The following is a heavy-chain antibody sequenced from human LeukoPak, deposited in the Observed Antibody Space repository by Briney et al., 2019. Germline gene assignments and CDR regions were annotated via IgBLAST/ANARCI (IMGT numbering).Heavy chain of an antibody. CDR1: GFTFDDYA. CDR3: ARESWYYYYMDV. J-gene: IGHJ6*03. V-gene: IGHV3-9*01. Sequence: PGGSLRLSCAASGFTFDDYAMHWVRQAPGKGLEWVSGISWNSGSIGYADSVKGRFTISRDNAKNSLYLQMNSLRAEDTAVYYCARESWYYYYMDVWGKGTTVTISS. CDR2: ISWNSGSI.